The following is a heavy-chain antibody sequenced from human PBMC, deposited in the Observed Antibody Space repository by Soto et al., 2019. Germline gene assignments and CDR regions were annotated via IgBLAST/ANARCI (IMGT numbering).Heavy chain of an antibody. D-gene: IGHD5-12*01. J-gene: IGHJ4*02. Sequence: GGSLRLSCAASGFTFSNYAMTWVRQAPGKGLEWVSAISGSGNSTYYADSVKGRFTISRDNSKNTLYLQMNSLRAEDTAVYYCAKALRREGYNYAIHYWGQGTLVTVSS. CDR2: ISGSGNST. CDR3: AKALRREGYNYAIHY. V-gene: IGHV3-23*01. CDR1: GFTFSNYA.